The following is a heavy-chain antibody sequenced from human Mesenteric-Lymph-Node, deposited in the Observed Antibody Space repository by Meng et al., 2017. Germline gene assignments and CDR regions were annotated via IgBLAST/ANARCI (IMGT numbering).Heavy chain of an antibody. Sequence: GGSLRLSCAASGFTFSSYWMSWVRQAPGKGLEWVANIKQDGSEKYYVDSVKGRFTISRDNSKNTLYLQMNSLRAEDRAVYYCARGGEGGELLGTSFDYWGQGTLVTVSS. CDR1: GFTFSSYW. V-gene: IGHV3-7*04. D-gene: IGHD1-26*01. CDR3: ARGGEGGELLGTSFDY. J-gene: IGHJ4*02. CDR2: IKQDGSEK.